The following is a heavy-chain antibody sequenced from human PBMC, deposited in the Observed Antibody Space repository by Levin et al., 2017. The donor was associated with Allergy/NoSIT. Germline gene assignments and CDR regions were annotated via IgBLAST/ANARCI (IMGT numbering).Heavy chain of an antibody. CDR2: INPNSGGT. V-gene: IGHV1-2*02. D-gene: IGHD3-10*01. CDR1: GYTFTGYY. J-gene: IGHJ6*02. Sequence: EASVKVSCKASGYTFTGYYMHWVRQAPGQGLEWMGWINPNSGGTNYAQKFQGRVTMTRDTSISTAYMELSRLRSDDTAVYYCARDRSPPVREFGELWKDDYGMDVWGQGTTVTVSS. CDR3: ARDRSPPVREFGELWKDDYGMDV.